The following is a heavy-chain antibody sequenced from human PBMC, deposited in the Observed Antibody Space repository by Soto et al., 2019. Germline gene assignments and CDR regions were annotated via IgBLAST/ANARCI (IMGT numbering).Heavy chain of an antibody. CDR2: ISAYSGNV. D-gene: IGHD4-17*01. V-gene: IGHV1-18*01. Sequence: QVQLVQSGAEVKKPGASVKVSCKTSGDTFSRSTISWVRQAPGQGLEWMGWISAYSGNVKYAWKFQDRVTMTTDTSTSTAYVELRSLRFYDTAVYYCAIANYGDDDYWGQGTLVTVSS. CDR3: AIANYGDDDY. CDR1: GDTFSRST. J-gene: IGHJ4*02.